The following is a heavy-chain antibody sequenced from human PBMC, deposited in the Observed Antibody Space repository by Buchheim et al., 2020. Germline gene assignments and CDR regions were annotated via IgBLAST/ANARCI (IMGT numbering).Heavy chain of an antibody. CDR1: GYSFANYW. CDR3: ARARGYCSSASCYDYDY. V-gene: IGHV5-51*01. D-gene: IGHD2-2*01. Sequence: EVQLVQSGAEVKKPGESLEISCKPSGYSFANYWIAWVRQMPGKGLEWMAMIYPGDSSTKYSPSFQGQVTISADKSLSTAYLQWSSLKASDTGTYFCARARGYCSSASCYDYDYWGQGT. J-gene: IGHJ4*02. CDR2: IYPGDSST.